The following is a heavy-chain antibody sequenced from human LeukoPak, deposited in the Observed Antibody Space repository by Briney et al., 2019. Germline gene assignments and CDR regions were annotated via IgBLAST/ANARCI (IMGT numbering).Heavy chain of an antibody. V-gene: IGHV1-2*02. J-gene: IGHJ4*02. CDR3: ARDSSYSSSLYYFEY. Sequence: ASVKVSCKASGYTFTDYYMHWVRQAPGQGLEWMGWINPHSGGTSYAQKFQGRVTMTRDTSISTVYMEVSRLRSDDKAVYYCARDSSYSSSLYYFEYWGQGTLVTVSS. D-gene: IGHD6-6*01. CDR2: INPHSGGT. CDR1: GYTFTDYY.